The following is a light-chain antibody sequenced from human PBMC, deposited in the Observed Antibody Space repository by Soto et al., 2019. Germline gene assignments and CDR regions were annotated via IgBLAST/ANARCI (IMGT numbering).Light chain of an antibody. V-gene: IGLV2-14*01. CDR3: SSYKSSNTYV. CDR1: SSDVGGYNY. Sequence: SALTQPASVSGSPGQSITISCTGTSSDVGGYNYVSWYQQYPGKAPKLMIYDVSNRPSGVSDRFSGSKSGNTASLTISGLQAEDEADYYCSSYKSSNTYVFGTGTKLTVL. CDR2: DVS. J-gene: IGLJ1*01.